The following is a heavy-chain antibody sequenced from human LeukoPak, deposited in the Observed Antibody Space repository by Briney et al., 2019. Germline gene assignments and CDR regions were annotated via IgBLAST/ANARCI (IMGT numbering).Heavy chain of an antibody. CDR3: ARVGCGGDCSWFDP. V-gene: IGHV4-30-2*01. Sequence: SETLSLTCAVSGGSISSGGYSWSWIRQPPGKGLEWIGYIYHSGSTYYNPSLKSRVTISVDRSKNQFSLKLSSATAADTAVYYCARVGCGGDCSWFDPWGQGTLVTVSS. J-gene: IGHJ5*02. CDR1: GGSISSGGYS. D-gene: IGHD2-21*02. CDR2: IYHSGST.